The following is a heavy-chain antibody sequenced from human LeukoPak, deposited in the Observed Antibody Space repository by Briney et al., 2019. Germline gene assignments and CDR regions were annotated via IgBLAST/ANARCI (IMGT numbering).Heavy chain of an antibody. CDR2: ISAYNGNT. D-gene: IGHD6-6*01. V-gene: IGHV1-18*01. CDR3: ARVRSSSSPDYCYYGLDV. CDR1: GYTFSNYH. J-gene: IGHJ6*02. Sequence: ASVKVSCKASGYTFSNYHIGWVRQAPGQGLEWMGWISAYNGNTKYAQNLQGRVTMTTDTSTSTAYMELRSLRPDDTAVYYCARVRSSSSPDYCYYGLDVWGQGTTVTVSS.